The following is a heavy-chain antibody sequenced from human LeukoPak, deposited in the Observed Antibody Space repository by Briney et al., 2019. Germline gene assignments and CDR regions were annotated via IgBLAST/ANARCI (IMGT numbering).Heavy chain of an antibody. CDR3: ARVVYGDYSYFQH. J-gene: IGHJ1*01. D-gene: IGHD4-17*01. CDR1: GFAFSSYS. CDR2: ISSSSSYI. Sequence: GGSLRLSCAASGFAFSSYSMNWVRQAPGKGLEWVSSISSSSSYIYYADSVKGRFTISRDNAKNSLYLQMNSLRAEDTAVYYCARVVYGDYSYFQHWGQGTLVTVSS. V-gene: IGHV3-21*01.